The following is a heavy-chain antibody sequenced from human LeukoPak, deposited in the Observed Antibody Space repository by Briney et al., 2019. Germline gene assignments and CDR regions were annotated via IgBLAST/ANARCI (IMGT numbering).Heavy chain of an antibody. CDR2: INSEGSTI. J-gene: IGHJ4*02. D-gene: IGHD3-22*01. CDR3: ARISSDSISYYDH. V-gene: IGHV3-74*01. CDR1: GITFSTYW. Sequence: GGSLRLSCAGSGITFSTYWMHWVRQAPGKGLVWVSRINSEGSTISYADSVKGRFTISRDNAKNTLFLQMNSLRAEDTAVYYCARISSDSISYYDHWGQGILVTVSS.